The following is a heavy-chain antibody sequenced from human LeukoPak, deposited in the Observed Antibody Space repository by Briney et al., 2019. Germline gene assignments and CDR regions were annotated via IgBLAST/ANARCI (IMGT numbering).Heavy chain of an antibody. D-gene: IGHD2-21*02. Sequence: GGSLRLSCAASGFTFSSYAMSWVRQAPGKGLEWVSATSGSGGSTYYADSVKGRFTISRDNSKNTLYLQMNSLRAEDTAVYYCAKREVVVVTTYYYYGMDVWGQGTTVTVSS. CDR1: GFTFSSYA. V-gene: IGHV3-23*01. CDR2: TSGSGGST. J-gene: IGHJ6*02. CDR3: AKREVVVVTTYYYYGMDV.